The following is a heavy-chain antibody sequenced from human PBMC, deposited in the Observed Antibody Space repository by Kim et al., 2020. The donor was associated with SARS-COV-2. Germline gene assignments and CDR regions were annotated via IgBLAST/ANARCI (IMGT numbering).Heavy chain of an antibody. J-gene: IGHJ3*01. D-gene: IGHD6-6*01. Sequence: YYADSMKGRVTISRENLRSTLNLHLNSLSVEDTAMYYCARDSDSSDAFDVWGQGTMVTVSS. V-gene: IGHV3-30*03. CDR3: ARDSDSSDAFDV.